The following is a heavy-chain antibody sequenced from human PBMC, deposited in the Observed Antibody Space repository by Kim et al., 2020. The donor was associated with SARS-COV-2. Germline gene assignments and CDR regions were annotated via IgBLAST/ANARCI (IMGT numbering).Heavy chain of an antibody. CDR3: ARDRGYGGPNWFDP. D-gene: IGHD4-17*01. Sequence: GGSLRLSCAASGFTSSSYWMSWVRQAPGKGLEWVANIKQDGSEKYYVGSVKGRFTISRDNAKNSLYLQMNSLRDEDTAVYYCARDRGYGGPNWFDPWGQGTLVTVSS. J-gene: IGHJ5*02. CDR2: IKQDGSEK. V-gene: IGHV3-7*03. CDR1: GFTSSSYW.